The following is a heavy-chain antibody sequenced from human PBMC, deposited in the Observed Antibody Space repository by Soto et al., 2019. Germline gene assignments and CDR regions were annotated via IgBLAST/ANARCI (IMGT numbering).Heavy chain of an antibody. D-gene: IGHD3-9*01. CDR1: GFTLTNYV. CDR3: AKDRHPDGIWTFDS. J-gene: IGHJ4*02. Sequence: GGSLRLSCAASGFTLTNYVMHWVRQAPGKGLEWVSGINAPGSPTYYAASVKGRFTVSRDNSKNMLFLQMNSLRDEDTAVYYCAKDRHPDGIWTFDSWGPGTLVTVSS. V-gene: IGHV3-23*01. CDR2: INAPGSPT.